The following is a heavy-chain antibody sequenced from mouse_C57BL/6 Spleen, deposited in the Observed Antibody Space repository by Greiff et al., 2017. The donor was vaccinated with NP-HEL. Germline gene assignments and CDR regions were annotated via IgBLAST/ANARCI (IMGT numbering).Heavy chain of an antibody. CDR2: IDPEDGDT. Sequence: EVQLQQSGAELVRPGASVKLSCTASGFNIKDYYMHWVKQRPEQGLEWIGRIDPEDGDTEYAPKFQGKATMTADTSSNTAYLQLSSLTSEDTAVYYCTTSPITTVVARYFDVWGTGTTVTVSS. CDR3: TTSPITTVVARYFDV. V-gene: IGHV14-1*01. D-gene: IGHD1-1*01. CDR1: GFNIKDYY. J-gene: IGHJ1*03.